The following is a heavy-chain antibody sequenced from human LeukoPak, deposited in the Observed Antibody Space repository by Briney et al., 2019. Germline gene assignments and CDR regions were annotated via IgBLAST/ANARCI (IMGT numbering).Heavy chain of an antibody. CDR3: ARGGGDYYYYYMDV. D-gene: IGHD3-10*01. CDR1: GGSISSYY. V-gene: IGHV4-59*12. Sequence: SETLSLTCTVSGGSISSYYWSWIRQPPGKGLEWIGYIYYSGSTNYNPSLKSRVTISGDTSKNQFSLKLSSVTAAGTAVYYCARGGGDYYYYYMDVWGKGTTVTVSS. CDR2: IYYSGST. J-gene: IGHJ6*03.